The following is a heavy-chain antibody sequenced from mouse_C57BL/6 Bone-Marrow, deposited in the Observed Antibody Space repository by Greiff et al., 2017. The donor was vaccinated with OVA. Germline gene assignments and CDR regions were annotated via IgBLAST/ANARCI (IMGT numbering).Heavy chain of an antibody. CDR3: AREDYDYDGAWFAY. V-gene: IGHV3-6*01. CDR2: ISYDGSN. CDR1: GYSITSGYY. Sequence: EVKLVESGPGLVKPSQSLSLTCSVTGYSITSGYYWNWIRQFPGNKLEWMGYISYDGSNNYNPSLKNRISITRDTSKNQFFLKLNSVTTEDTATYYCAREDYDYDGAWFAYWGQGTLVTVSA. J-gene: IGHJ3*01. D-gene: IGHD2-4*01.